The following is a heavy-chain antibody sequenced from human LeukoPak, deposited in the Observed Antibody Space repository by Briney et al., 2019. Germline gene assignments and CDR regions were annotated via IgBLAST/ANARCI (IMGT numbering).Heavy chain of an antibody. D-gene: IGHD6-19*01. CDR3: AHSRTSAWPTPYNYFDP. V-gene: IGHV2-5*01. J-gene: IGHJ5*02. CDR1: GFSLGTNGVG. Sequence: SGPTLVKPTQTLTLTCTFSGFSLGTNGVGVGWIRQPPGKALEWLALLYWNDYKYYSPSLKSRLSITRDTSKNQVVLTLTNMDPVDTATYFCAHSRTSAWPTPYNYFDPWGQGTLVTVSS. CDR2: LYWNDYK.